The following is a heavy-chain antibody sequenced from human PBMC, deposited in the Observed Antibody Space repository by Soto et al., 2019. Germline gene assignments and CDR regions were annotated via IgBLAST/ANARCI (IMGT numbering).Heavy chain of an antibody. CDR3: ARSLPGTYGAFDL. V-gene: IGHV3-74*01. D-gene: IGHD1-7*01. CDR2: ISGDGSGT. CDR1: EFTFRSYW. Sequence: EVQLVDSGGGLDQRGGSLRLSCAASEFTFRSYWMHWVRQSPGKGLVWVSRISGDGSGTNYADSVKGRFTISRDNAKNTVYLQIDSLRAEDTAVYYCARSLPGTYGAFDLWGQGTMVTVSS. J-gene: IGHJ3*01.